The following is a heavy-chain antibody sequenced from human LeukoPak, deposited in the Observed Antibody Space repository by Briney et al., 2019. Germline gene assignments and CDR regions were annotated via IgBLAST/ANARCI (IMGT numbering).Heavy chain of an antibody. CDR3: ARDLQISYGWSNEPYRVESHY. Sequence: PGGSLRLSCAASGFTFSSYSMNWVRQAPGKGLEWVSSISSSSSYIYYADSVKGRFTISRDNAKNSLYLQMNSLRAEDTAVYYCARDLQISYGWSNEPYRVESHYWGQGTLVTVSS. J-gene: IGHJ4*02. V-gene: IGHV3-21*04. CDR1: GFTFSSYS. D-gene: IGHD5-18*01. CDR2: ISSSSSYI.